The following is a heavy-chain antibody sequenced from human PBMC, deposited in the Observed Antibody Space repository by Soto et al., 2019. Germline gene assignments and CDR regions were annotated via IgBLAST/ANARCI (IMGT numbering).Heavy chain of an antibody. CDR1: GGSISSSSYY. CDR2: IYYSGST. CDR3: AKDTYYHDRSGYYIFDY. J-gene: IGHJ4*02. Sequence: SETLSLTCTVSGGSISSSSYYWGWIRQPPGKGLEWIGSIYYSGSTYYNPSLKSRVTISVDTSKNQFSLKLSSVTAADTAVYYFAKDTYYHDRSGYYIFDYWGQGTQVTVSS. V-gene: IGHV4-39*02. D-gene: IGHD3-22*01.